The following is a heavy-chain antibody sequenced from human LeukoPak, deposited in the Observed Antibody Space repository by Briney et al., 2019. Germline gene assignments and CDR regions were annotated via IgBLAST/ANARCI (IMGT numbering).Heavy chain of an antibody. V-gene: IGHV7-4-1*02. D-gene: IGHD3-9*01. CDR2: INTNTGNP. CDR1: GYTFTSYA. J-gene: IGHJ4*02. CDR3: ARDRAVLRYFGPPGH. Sequence: ASVKVSCKASGYTFTSYAMNWVRQAPGQGLEWMGWINTNTGNPTYAQGFTGWFVFSLDTSVSTAYLQISSLKAEDTAVYYCARDRAVLRYFGPPGHWGQGTLVTVSS.